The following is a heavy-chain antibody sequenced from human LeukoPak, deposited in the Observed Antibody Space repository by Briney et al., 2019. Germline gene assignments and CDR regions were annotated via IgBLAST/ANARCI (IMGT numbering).Heavy chain of an antibody. CDR1: GGSISSSSYY. J-gene: IGHJ4*02. CDR3: ARLPNYYDSSGYYPHFDY. D-gene: IGHD3-22*01. V-gene: IGHV4-39*01. CDR2: FYYSGSP. Sequence: SETLSPTCTVSGGSISSSSYYWGWIRQPPGKGLEWIGSFYYSGSPYYKPSLKSRVTISVDTSTNQFSLKLSSVTAADTAVYYCARLPNYYDSSGYYPHFDYWGQGTLVTVSS.